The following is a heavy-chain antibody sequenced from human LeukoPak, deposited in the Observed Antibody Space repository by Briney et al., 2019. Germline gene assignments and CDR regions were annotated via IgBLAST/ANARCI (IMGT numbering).Heavy chain of an antibody. J-gene: IGHJ3*02. CDR3: ARPNYYDSSGYYSVGTWVAFDI. V-gene: IGHV1-69*13. Sequence: SVKVSCKASGGTFSSYAISWVRQAPRQGLEWMGGIIPIFGTANYAQKFQGRVTITADESTSTAYMELSSLRSEDTAVYYCARPNYYDSSGYYSVGTWVAFDIWGQGTMVTVSS. CDR1: GGTFSSYA. CDR2: IIPIFGTA. D-gene: IGHD3-22*01.